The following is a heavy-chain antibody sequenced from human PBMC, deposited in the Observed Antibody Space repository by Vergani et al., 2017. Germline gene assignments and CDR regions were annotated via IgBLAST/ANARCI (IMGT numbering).Heavy chain of an antibody. CDR2: INHSGST. CDR1: GGSFSGYY. CDR3: ARRVINYYFDY. D-gene: IGHD3-22*01. V-gene: IGHV4-34*01. J-gene: IGHJ4*02. Sequence: QVQLQQWGAGLLKPSETLSLTCAVYGGSFSGYYWSWIRQPPGKGLEWIGEINHSGSTNYNPSLKSRVNISVDTSKNQFSLKLSSVTAADTAVYYCARRVINYYFDYWGQGTLVTVSS.